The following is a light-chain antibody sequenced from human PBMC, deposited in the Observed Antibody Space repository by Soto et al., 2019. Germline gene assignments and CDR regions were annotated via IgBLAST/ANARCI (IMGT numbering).Light chain of an antibody. V-gene: IGLV2-14*01. J-gene: IGLJ1*01. CDR1: SSDVGGYDY. CDR2: EVS. Sequence: QSALTQPASVSGSPGQSITISCTGTSSDVGGYDYVSWYQQHPGKAPKLMIYEVSNRPSGVSNRFSGSKSGNTASLTISGLQAEDEGDYFCSSYTSGSILYVFGIGTKVTVL. CDR3: SSYTSGSILYV.